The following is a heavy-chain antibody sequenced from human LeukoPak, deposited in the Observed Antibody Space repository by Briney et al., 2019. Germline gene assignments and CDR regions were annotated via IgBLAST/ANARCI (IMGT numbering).Heavy chain of an antibody. V-gene: IGHV3-23*01. CDR3: AKLIPRRYGSGSYGYFDY. CDR2: ISGSGGST. CDR1: GFTFSSYA. Sequence: GGSLRLSCAASGFTFSSYAMSWVRQAPGKGLEWVSAISGSGGSTYYADSVKGRFTISRDNSKNTLYLQMNSLRAEDTAVYYCAKLIPRRYGSGSYGYFDYWGQGTLVTVSS. J-gene: IGHJ4*02. D-gene: IGHD3-10*01.